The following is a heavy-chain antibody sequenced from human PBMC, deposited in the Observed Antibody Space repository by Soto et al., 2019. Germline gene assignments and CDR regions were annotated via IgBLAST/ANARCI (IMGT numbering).Heavy chain of an antibody. CDR3: ARTDIVTTNWFDP. D-gene: IGHD5-12*01. CDR2: INHRGST. Sequence: QVHLQQWGAGLLKPSETLSLTCAVYGESFIGYYWTWIRRPPGKGLEWIGEINHRGSTNYTPSLKSRVTISIDTSMNQFSLKLTSVTAADTSVYFCARTDIVTTNWFDPWGQGTLVTVSS. V-gene: IGHV4-34*02. J-gene: IGHJ5*02. CDR1: GESFIGYY.